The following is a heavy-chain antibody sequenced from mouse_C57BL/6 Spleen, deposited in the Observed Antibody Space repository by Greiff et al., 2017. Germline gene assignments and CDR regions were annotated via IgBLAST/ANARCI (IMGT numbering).Heavy chain of an antibody. CDR2: ISSGGSYT. CDR1: GFTFSSYG. V-gene: IGHV5-6*01. CDR3: ARHETGH. J-gene: IGHJ2*01. D-gene: IGHD4-1*01. Sequence: EVKLVESGGDLVKPGGSLKLSCAASGFTFSSYGMSWVRQTPDKRLEWVATISSGGSYTYYPDSVKGRFTISRDNAKNTLYLQMSSLKSEDTAMYYCARHETGHWGQGTTLTVSS.